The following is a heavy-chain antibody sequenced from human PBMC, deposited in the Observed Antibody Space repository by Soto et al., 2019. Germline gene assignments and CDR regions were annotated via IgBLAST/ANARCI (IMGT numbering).Heavy chain of an antibody. Sequence: SETLSLTCTVSDDSFRGADYYWSWIRQPLGKGPEWIGYTYYNGDTKYNPALKSRVTMSVDTSKNQFSLRLSSVTAADTAVYFCARGPGYIDGRRTFDFWGRGILVTVSS. CDR1: DDSFRGADYY. V-gene: IGHV4-61*08. CDR2: TYYNGDT. CDR3: ARGPGYIDGRRTFDF. D-gene: IGHD6-25*01. J-gene: IGHJ4*02.